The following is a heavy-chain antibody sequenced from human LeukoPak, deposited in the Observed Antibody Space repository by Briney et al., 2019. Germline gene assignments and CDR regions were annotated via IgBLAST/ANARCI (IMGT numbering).Heavy chain of an antibody. Sequence: GGSLRLSCAASGFTFSSYSMNWVRQAPGKGLEWVSYISSSSSTIYYADSVKGRFTISRDNAKNSLYLQMNSLRAEDTAVYYCAREGYDILTGYNFFDYRGQGTLVTVSS. V-gene: IGHV3-48*01. CDR2: ISSSSSTI. CDR3: AREGYDILTGYNFFDY. CDR1: GFTFSSYS. J-gene: IGHJ4*02. D-gene: IGHD3-9*01.